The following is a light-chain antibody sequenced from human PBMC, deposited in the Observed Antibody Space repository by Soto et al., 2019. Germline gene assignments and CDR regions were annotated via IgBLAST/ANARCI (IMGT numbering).Light chain of an antibody. Sequence: QSVLTQPASVSGSPGQSITISCTGTSSDIGGYNSVSWYQQHPGRAPRLIIYEVTNRPSGVSNRFSASKSGNTASLTISGLQAEDEADYYCTSYTPIATLGSVLGPRTKVTVL. CDR1: SSDIGGYNS. CDR3: TSYTPIATLGSV. CDR2: EVT. V-gene: IGLV2-14*01. J-gene: IGLJ1*01.